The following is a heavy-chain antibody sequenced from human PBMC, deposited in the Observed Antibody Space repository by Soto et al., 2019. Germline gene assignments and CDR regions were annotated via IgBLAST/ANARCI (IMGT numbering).Heavy chain of an antibody. CDR1: GFTFSNYA. Sequence: EVQLLESGGGLEQPGGSLRLSCAASGFTFSNYAMTWVRQAPGKGLEWVSGITGSGAGTYYADSVKGRFTISRDNSKNTLYLQMNSLGPEDTAVYYCAKTRGHLTGPFDYWGQGTLVTVSS. J-gene: IGHJ4*02. D-gene: IGHD3-9*01. CDR3: AKTRGHLTGPFDY. V-gene: IGHV3-23*01. CDR2: ITGSGAGT.